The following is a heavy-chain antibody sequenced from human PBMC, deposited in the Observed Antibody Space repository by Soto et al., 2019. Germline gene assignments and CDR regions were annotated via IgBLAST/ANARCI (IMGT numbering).Heavy chain of an antibody. V-gene: IGHV3-21*01. Sequence: GGSLRLSCAASGVTFRSDSMNWVRQAPGKGLEWVSSISSSSDYIYYADSVKGRFTISRDNAKNFLYLQMNSLRAEDTAVYYCARDTPPAPFDSWGQGTPVTVS. CDR3: ARDTPPAPFDS. CDR1: GVTFRSDS. J-gene: IGHJ4*02. CDR2: ISSSSDYI.